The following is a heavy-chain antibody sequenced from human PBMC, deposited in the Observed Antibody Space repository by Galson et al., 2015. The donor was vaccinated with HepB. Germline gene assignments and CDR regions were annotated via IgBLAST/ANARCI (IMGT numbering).Heavy chain of an antibody. V-gene: IGHV4-34*01. CDR1: GGSFSGYY. J-gene: IGHJ5*02. CDR2: INHSGST. Sequence: ETLSLTCAVYGGSFSGYYWSWIRQPPGKGLEWIGEINHSGSTNYNPSLKSRVTIPVDTSKNQFSLKLSSVTAADTAVYYCARGTTTAESKIAAAGIWFDPWGQGTLVTVSS. CDR3: ARGTTTAESKIAAAGIWFDP. D-gene: IGHD6-13*01.